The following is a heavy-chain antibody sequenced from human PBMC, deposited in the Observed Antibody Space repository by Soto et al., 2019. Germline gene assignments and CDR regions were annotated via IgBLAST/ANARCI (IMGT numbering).Heavy chain of an antibody. J-gene: IGHJ4*02. D-gene: IGHD4-17*01. CDR3: ARTGYGDFPNEY. Sequence: QITLKESGPSLVKPTQTLTLTCTFSGFSLSTSGVGVGWFRQPPGKALEWLAVIYWDDYKHYSPSLKSRLTITKDSSKNHMVLTMTNLDPVYTATYFCARTGYGDFPNEYWGQGTPVTVSS. V-gene: IGHV2-5*02. CDR2: IYWDDYK. CDR1: GFSLSTSGVG.